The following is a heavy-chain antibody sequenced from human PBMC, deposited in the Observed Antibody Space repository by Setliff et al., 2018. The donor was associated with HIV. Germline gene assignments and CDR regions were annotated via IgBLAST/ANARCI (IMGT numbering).Heavy chain of an antibody. D-gene: IGHD6-13*01. CDR2: ISYDGSNK. V-gene: IGHV3-30*18. Sequence: GGSLRLSCAASGFTFKDFTMHWVRQRPGKGLEWVAVISYDGSNKYYADSVKGRFTISRDNSKNTLYLQMNSLRGEDTAVYYCVKGMGIAYYYYMDVWGKGTTVTVSS. J-gene: IGHJ6*03. CDR1: GFTFKDFT. CDR3: VKGMGIAYYYYMDV.